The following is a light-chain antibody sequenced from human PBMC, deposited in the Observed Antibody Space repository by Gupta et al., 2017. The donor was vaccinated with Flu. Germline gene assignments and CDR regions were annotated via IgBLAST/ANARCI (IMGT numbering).Light chain of an antibody. CDR3: QQDSYWPRT. CDR2: DAS. Sequence: PATLSVSPGERATLSCRASQSVISNLAWYQQKPGQSPSLLIYDASTRASGVPGRFSGSGSGTEFSLTISSLQSEDFAIYYCQQDSYWPRTFGQGTKVEVK. V-gene: IGKV3-15*01. CDR1: QSVISN. J-gene: IGKJ1*01.